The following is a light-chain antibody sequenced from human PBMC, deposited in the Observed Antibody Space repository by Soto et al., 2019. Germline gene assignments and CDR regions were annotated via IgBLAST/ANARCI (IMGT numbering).Light chain of an antibody. CDR1: QSVKTF. J-gene: IGKJ1*01. CDR2: GVS. V-gene: IGKV3-20*01. Sequence: EIVLTQSPATLSLSPGERATLSCRASQSVKTFLVWYQQRPGQAPRLLIYGVSTRATGTPDRFSASGSATEFTLNINRLEPEDFAVYYCHQYGASPWTFGQGTKVDIK. CDR3: HQYGASPWT.